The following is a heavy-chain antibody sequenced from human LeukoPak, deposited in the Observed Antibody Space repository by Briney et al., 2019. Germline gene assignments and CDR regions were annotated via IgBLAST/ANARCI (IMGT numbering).Heavy chain of an antibody. CDR2: IYPGDSDT. J-gene: IGHJ4*02. CDR3: ARAFGFSSGWETFDY. Sequence: GEPLKISCKGSGYSFTSYWIGWVRQMPGKGLEWMGIIYPGDSDTRYSPSFQGQVTISADKSISTAYLQWSSLKASDTAMYYCARAFGFSSGWETFDYWGQGTLATVSS. V-gene: IGHV5-51*01. D-gene: IGHD6-19*01. CDR1: GYSFTSYW.